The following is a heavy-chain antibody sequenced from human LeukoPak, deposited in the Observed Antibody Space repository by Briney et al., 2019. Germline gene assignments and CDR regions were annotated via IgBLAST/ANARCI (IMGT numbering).Heavy chain of an antibody. D-gene: IGHD6-13*01. J-gene: IGHJ4*02. CDR2: ISYDGSNK. CDR3: AKISLGIAGAGTDY. CDR1: GFTFSSYG. Sequence: GGSLRLSCAASGFTFSSYGMHWVRQAPGKGLEWVAVISYDGSNKYYADSVKGRFTISRDNSKNTLYLQMNSLRAEDTAVYYCAKISLGIAGAGTDYWGRGTLVTVSS. V-gene: IGHV3-30*18.